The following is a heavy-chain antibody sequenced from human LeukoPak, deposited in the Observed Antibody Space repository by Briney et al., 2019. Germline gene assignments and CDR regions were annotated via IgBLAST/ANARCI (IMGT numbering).Heavy chain of an antibody. CDR1: GGSFSGYY. CDR2: ISHTGLT. D-gene: IGHD1-1*01. CDR3: ARVPDITARPCDT. Sequence: SETLSLTCAVYGGSFSGYYWTLIRQTPGKGLEWIGEISHTGLTGSYPSLKSRVTIFVDSSKKQFSLRMTSVTAADTGVYYCARVPDITARPCDTWGPGTLVTVSS. J-gene: IGHJ5*02. V-gene: IGHV4-34*01.